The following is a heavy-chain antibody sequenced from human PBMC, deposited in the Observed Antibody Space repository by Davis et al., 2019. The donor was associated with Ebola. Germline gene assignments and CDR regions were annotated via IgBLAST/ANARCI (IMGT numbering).Heavy chain of an antibody. CDR1: GGSISSGGYY. CDR3: ARGPHLPPTIFGVVTPYYYGMDV. CDR2: IYYSGST. V-gene: IGHV4-31*03. D-gene: IGHD3-3*01. Sequence: PSETLSLTCTVSGGSISSGGYYWSWIRQHPGKGLEWIGYIYYSGSTYYNPSLKSRVTISVDTSKNQFSLKLSSVTAADTAVYYCARGPHLPPTIFGVVTPYYYGMDVWGQGTTVTVSS. J-gene: IGHJ6*02.